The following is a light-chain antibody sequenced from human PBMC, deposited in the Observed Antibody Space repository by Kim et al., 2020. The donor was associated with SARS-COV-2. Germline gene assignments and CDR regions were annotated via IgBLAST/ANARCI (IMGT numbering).Light chain of an antibody. CDR3: CSYAGSSTYVV. V-gene: IGLV2-23*02. CDR1: SSDVGSYNL. Sequence: SITISCNGTSSDVGSYNLVSWYQQHPGKAPKLMIYEVSKRPSGVSNRFSGSKSGNTASLTISGLQAEDEADYYCCSYAGSSTYVVFGGGTQLTVL. J-gene: IGLJ2*01. CDR2: EVS.